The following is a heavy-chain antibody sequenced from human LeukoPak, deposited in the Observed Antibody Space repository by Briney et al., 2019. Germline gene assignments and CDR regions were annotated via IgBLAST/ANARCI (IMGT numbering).Heavy chain of an antibody. D-gene: IGHD2-2*01. CDR2: ISYDGSNK. V-gene: IGHV3-30*18. CDR3: AKDFGVRGTSL. Sequence: PGGFLRLSCAASGFTFSSYWMHWVRQAPGKGLEWVAVISYDGSNKYYADSVKGRFTISRDNSKNTLYLQMNSLRAEDTAVYYCAKDFGVRGTSLWGQGTLVTVSS. CDR1: GFTFSSYW. J-gene: IGHJ4*02.